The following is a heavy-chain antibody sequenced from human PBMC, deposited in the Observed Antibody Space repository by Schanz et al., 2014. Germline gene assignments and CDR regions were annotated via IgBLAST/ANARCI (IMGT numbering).Heavy chain of an antibody. V-gene: IGHV1-46*04. CDR3: AQARGSGSHTAGDF. D-gene: IGHD3-10*01. CDR1: GYIFTSYY. Sequence: QVQLVQSGAEVKKPGASVRVSCKASGYIFTSYYIHWVRQAPGQGLEWMGTINPSDGSTSYAQNLLERVTMTRDTYTSTVYMDLTSLTSADTAVYYCAQARGSGSHTAGDFWGQGTLVTVSS. CDR2: INPSDGST. J-gene: IGHJ4*02.